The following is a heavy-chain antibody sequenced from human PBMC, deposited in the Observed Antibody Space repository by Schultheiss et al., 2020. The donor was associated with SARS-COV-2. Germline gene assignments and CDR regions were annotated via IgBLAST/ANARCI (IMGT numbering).Heavy chain of an antibody. V-gene: IGHV4-34*01. CDR1: GGSFSGYY. J-gene: IGHJ4*02. CDR3: AREVAGTLWFDY. D-gene: IGHD6-19*01. Sequence: SETLSLTCAVYGGSFSGYYWSWIRQPPGKGLEWIGEIYHSGSTNYNPSLKSRVTISVHTSKKQFSLKLISVTAADTAVYYCAREVAGTLWFDYWGRGTLVTVSS. CDR2: IYHSGST.